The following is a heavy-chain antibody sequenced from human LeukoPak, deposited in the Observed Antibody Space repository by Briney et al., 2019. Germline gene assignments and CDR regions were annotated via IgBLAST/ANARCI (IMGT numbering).Heavy chain of an antibody. V-gene: IGHV1-69*06. Sequence: ASVKVSCKVSGGSFTNNAISWVRQAPGQGPEWMGRILPIFGTAEYAERFQGRVTITADKSTSTAYMELTSLKVEDTALYFCARGKGFVGHFDSWGQGTLVSVSS. J-gene: IGHJ4*02. CDR3: ARGKGFVGHFDS. CDR2: ILPIFGTA. CDR1: GGSFTNNA. D-gene: IGHD3-3*01.